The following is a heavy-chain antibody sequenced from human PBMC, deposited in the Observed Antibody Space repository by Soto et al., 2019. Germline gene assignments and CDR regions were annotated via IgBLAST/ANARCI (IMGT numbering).Heavy chain of an antibody. CDR3: ARGGYDSSGYCPMAD. D-gene: IGHD3-22*01. J-gene: IGHJ4*02. CDR2: INHSGST. V-gene: IGHV4-34*01. Sequence: SETLSLTCAVYGGPFSGYYWSWIRQPPGKGLEWIGEINHSGSTNYNPSLKSRVTISVDTSKNQFSLKLSSVTAADTAVYYCARGGYDSSGYCPMADWGQGTLVTVSS. CDR1: GGPFSGYY.